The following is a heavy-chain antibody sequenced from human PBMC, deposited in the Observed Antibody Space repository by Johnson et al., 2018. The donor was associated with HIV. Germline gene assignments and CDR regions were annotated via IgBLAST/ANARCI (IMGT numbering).Heavy chain of an antibody. CDR1: GFTFSSYG. J-gene: IGHJ3*02. D-gene: IGHD3-10*01. CDR2: IRSEGSNK. Sequence: QVQLVESGGGVVQPGGSLSLSCAASGFTFSSYGIHWVRQAPGKGLEWVAFIRSEGSNKYYADSVKAGFTISRYNSKNTLYLQMNSLRAEDTAVYYCARDPFGALDGDAFDIWGQGTMVTVSS. CDR3: ARDPFGALDGDAFDI. V-gene: IGHV3-30*02.